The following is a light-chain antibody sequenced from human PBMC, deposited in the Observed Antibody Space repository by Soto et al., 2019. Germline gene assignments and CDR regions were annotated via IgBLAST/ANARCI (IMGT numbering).Light chain of an antibody. CDR1: SSDIGDNNY. J-gene: IGLJ1*01. CDR3: SSYRISSTYV. CDR2: DVR. Sequence: QSVLTQPASVSGSPGQSITISCTGTSSDIGDNNYVSWYQLHPGKAPKLMIYDVRHRPSGVSIRFSGSKSGNTASLTISDLQAEDEADYYCSSYRISSTYVFGTGTKVTVL. V-gene: IGLV2-14*01.